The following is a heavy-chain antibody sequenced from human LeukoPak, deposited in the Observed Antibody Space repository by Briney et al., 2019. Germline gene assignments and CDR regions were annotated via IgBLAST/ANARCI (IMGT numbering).Heavy chain of an antibody. CDR3: TNPPSRYFDCLSVY. Sequence: GGSLRLSCAASGFTFSTSAMSWVRQAPGKGLEWVSSITNSGGSTFYADSVKGRFTISRDNSKNTLYLQMNGLRAEDTAIYYCTNPPSRYFDCLSVYWGQGTLVTVSS. CDR2: ITNSGGST. D-gene: IGHD3-9*01. J-gene: IGHJ4*02. CDR1: GFTFSTSA. V-gene: IGHV3-23*01.